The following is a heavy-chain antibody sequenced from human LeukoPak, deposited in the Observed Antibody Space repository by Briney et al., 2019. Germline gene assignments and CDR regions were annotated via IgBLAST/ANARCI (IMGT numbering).Heavy chain of an antibody. J-gene: IGHJ4*02. Sequence: GASVKVSCKASGYTFTGYYMHWVRQAPGQGLEWMGWINPNGGGTNYAQKLQGRVTVTTDTSTSTAYMELRSLRSDDTAVYYCATGRYCSSTSCYFYYWGQGTLVTVSS. CDR1: GYTFTGYY. CDR2: INPNGGGT. V-gene: IGHV1-2*02. CDR3: ATGRYCSSTSCYFYY. D-gene: IGHD2-2*01.